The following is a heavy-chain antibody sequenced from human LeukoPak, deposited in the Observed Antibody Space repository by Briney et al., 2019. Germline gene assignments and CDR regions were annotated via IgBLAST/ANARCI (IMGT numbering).Heavy chain of an antibody. V-gene: IGHV3-30*02. D-gene: IGHD6-13*01. CDR2: IRYDGSNK. CDR1: GFTFSSYG. CDR3: ARRIAAAGTLDY. Sequence: QPGGSLRLSCAASGFTFSSYGMHWVRQAPGKGLEWVAFIRYDGSNKYYADSVKGRFTISRDNSKNTLYLQMNSLRAEDTAVYYCARRIAAAGTLDYWGQGTLVTVSS. J-gene: IGHJ4*02.